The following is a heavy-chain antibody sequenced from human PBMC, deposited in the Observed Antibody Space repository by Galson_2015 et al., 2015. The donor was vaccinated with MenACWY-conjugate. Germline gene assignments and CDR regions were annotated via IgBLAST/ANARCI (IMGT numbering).Heavy chain of an antibody. J-gene: IGHJ6*02. Sequence: SLRLSCEASGFTFRNYWMTWVRQAPGKGLEWVASIKKDGSEKYYVDPVKGRFTISRDNAKNSLYLEMNSLRVEDTAVYSCARGHYGMDVWGQGTTVTASS. CDR2: IKKDGSEK. CDR1: GFTFRNYW. CDR3: ARGHYGMDV. V-gene: IGHV3-7*03.